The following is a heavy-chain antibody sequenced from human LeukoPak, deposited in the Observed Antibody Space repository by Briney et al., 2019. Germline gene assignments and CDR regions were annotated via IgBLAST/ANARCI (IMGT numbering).Heavy chain of an antibody. D-gene: IGHD3-16*01. CDR3: TRYRELRWFDY. V-gene: IGHV4-59*08. Sequence: KPSETLSLTCTVSGGSISSYYWSWIWQPPGKGLEWIGYIYYSGSTNYNPSLKSRVTISVDTSKNQFSLKLRFVTAADTAVYYCTRYRELRWFDYWGQGTPVTVSS. CDR1: GGSISSYY. J-gene: IGHJ4*02. CDR2: IYYSGST.